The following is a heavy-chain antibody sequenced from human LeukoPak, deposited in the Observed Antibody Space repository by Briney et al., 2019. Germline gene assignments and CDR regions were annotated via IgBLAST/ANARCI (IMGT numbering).Heavy chain of an antibody. J-gene: IGHJ4*02. CDR1: GFTFSDYY. CDR2: ISSSGSTI. CDR3: AREEYSSSWSEPYFDY. D-gene: IGHD6-13*01. V-gene: IGHV3-11*04. Sequence: GGSLRLSCAASGFTFSDYYMSWIRQAPGKGLEWVSYISSSGSTIYYADSVKGRFTISRDNAKNSLYLQMNSLGAEDTAVYYCAREEYSSSWSEPYFDYWGQGTLVTVSS.